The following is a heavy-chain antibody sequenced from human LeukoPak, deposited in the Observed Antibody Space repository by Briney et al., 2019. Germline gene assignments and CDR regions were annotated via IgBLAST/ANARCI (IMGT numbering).Heavy chain of an antibody. J-gene: IGHJ4*02. V-gene: IGHV4-59*01. D-gene: IGHD5-18*01. CDR1: GGSISSYY. CDR3: ARARYSYALNFDY. Sequence: SETLSLTCTVSGGSISSYYWSWIRQPPGKGLEWIGYIYYSGSTNYNPSLKSRVTISVDTSRNQFSLKLSSVTAADTAVYYCARARYSYALNFDYWGQGTLVTVSS. CDR2: IYYSGST.